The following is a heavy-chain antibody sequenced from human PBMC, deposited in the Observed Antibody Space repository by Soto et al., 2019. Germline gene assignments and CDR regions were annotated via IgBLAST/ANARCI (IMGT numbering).Heavy chain of an antibody. CDR3: ARAQTTVTPYYYYGMDV. J-gene: IGHJ6*02. V-gene: IGHV1-2*02. CDR1: GYTFTGYY. D-gene: IGHD4-17*01. Sequence: ASVKVSCKASGYTFTGYYMHWVRQAPGQGLEWMGWINPNSGGTNYAQKFQGRVTMTRDTSISTAYMELSRLRSDDTAVYYCARAQTTVTPYYYYGMDVWGQGTTVTVSS. CDR2: INPNSGGT.